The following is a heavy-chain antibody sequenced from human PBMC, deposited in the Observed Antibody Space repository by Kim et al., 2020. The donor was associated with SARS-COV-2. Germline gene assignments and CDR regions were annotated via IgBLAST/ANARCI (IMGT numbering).Heavy chain of an antibody. CDR1: GGSISNYY. CDR3: ARHYYDRGGYCLDY. Sequence: SETLSLTCGVSGGSISNYYWSWIRQPPGKGLEWIGYIYYSGGTNYNPSLKSRVTISVDTSKNQFSLKLSSVTAADTAVYYCARHYYDRGGYCLDYWGQGTLVTVSS. D-gene: IGHD3-22*01. J-gene: IGHJ4*02. CDR2: IYYSGGT. V-gene: IGHV4-59*08.